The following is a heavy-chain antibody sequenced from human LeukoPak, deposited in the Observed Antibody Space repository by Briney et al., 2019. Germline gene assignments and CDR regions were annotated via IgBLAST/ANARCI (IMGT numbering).Heavy chain of an antibody. J-gene: IGHJ4*02. CDR1: GFPFSRYA. CDR3: ARDWSHDY. D-gene: IGHD3-3*01. V-gene: IGHV3-30-3*01. Sequence: GGSLRLSCVGSGFPFSRYALHWIRQAPGKGLEWMAVMSFDGSKDYADSAKGRFTISRDNSRNTLYLQIDDLRPEDTAMFFCARDWSHDYWGRGTLVAVSS. CDR2: MSFDGSK.